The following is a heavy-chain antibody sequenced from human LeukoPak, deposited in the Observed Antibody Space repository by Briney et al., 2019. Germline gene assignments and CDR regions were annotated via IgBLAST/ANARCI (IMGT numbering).Heavy chain of an antibody. D-gene: IGHD6-13*01. CDR1: GYTFTNYG. V-gene: IGHV1-18*01. CDR3: ARDPVLQYSSSPNFDH. Sequence: GASVRISCKASGYTFTNYGITWVRQAPGQGLEWMGWISTHSGNTNSAEKLQGRVTMTTDTSTGTAYMEVRSLRSDDTAVYYCARDPVLQYSSSPNFDHWGQGTLVTVSS. CDR2: ISTHSGNT. J-gene: IGHJ4*02.